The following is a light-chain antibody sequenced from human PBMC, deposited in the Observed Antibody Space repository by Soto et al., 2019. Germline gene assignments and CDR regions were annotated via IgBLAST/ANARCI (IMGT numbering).Light chain of an antibody. CDR3: QQAYSFPIT. CDR2: GAS. V-gene: IGKV1D-12*01. Sequence: DIQVTHSPSSASASVGDRFTITCRASQDIAGYLAWYQHKKGRTPELLIHGASRLQSGVPARFSGSGYGTDFTLSINSLQTEDFATYYCQQAYSFPITFGQGTRLEIK. CDR1: QDIAGY. J-gene: IGKJ5*01.